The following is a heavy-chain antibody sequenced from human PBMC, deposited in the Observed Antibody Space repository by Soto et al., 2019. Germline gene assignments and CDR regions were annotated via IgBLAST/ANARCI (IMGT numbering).Heavy chain of an antibody. CDR1: GYRFTTYW. D-gene: IGHD3-22*01. V-gene: IGHV5-51*01. J-gene: IGHJ4*02. Sequence: RGESLKISCKGSGYRFTTYWIGWVRQMPGKGLEWMGLTYPGDSNTRFSPSFQGQVTISVDMSISTAYLQWSSLRVSDTAMYYCERQAYQYDTYSLGYWGQGTLVTVSS. CDR3: ERQAYQYDTYSLGY. CDR2: TYPGDSNT.